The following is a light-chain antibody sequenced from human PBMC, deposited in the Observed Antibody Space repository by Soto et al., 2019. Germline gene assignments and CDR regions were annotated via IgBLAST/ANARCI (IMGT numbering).Light chain of an antibody. V-gene: IGKV1-39*01. CDR1: QSISSY. CDR2: AAS. Sequence: DIQMTQSPSSLSASVGVRVTITCRASQSISSYLNWYQQKPGKAPKHLIYAASSLQSGVPSSFSGSGSRTDFTLTISSLQPEDFATYYCQQSYSTPYTFGQGTQREIK. CDR3: QQSYSTPYT. J-gene: IGKJ2*01.